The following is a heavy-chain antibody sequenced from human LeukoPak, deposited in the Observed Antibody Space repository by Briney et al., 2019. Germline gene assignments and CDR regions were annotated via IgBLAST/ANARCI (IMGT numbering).Heavy chain of an antibody. Sequence: GGSLRLSCAASGFTFSSYAMSWVRQAPGKGLEWVSAISGSGGSTYYADSVKGRFTISRDNSKNTLYLQMNSLRAEDTAVYYCAKDPQYCSGGSCYSVTEYFQHWGQGTLVTVSS. J-gene: IGHJ1*01. CDR1: GFTFSSYA. CDR2: ISGSGGST. D-gene: IGHD2-15*01. CDR3: AKDPQYCSGGSCYSVTEYFQH. V-gene: IGHV3-23*01.